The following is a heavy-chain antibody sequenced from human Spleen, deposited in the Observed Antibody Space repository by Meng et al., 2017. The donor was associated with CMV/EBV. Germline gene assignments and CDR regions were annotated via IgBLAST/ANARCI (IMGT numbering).Heavy chain of an antibody. V-gene: IGHV3-21*01. CDR1: GFTFSSYS. CDR3: AGPIDY. Sequence: GGSLRLSCAASGFTFSSYSMNWVRQAPGKGLEWVSSISSSGSYINYADSLKGRFTISRDNAKKSLYLQMNSLRAEDTAVYYCAGPIDYWGQGTLVTVSS. J-gene: IGHJ4*02. CDR2: ISSSGSYI.